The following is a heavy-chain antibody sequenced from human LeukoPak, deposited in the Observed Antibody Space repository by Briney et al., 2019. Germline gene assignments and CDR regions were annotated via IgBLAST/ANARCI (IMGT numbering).Heavy chain of an antibody. D-gene: IGHD2-15*01. V-gene: IGHV3-48*01. Sequence: PGGSLRLSCAASGFNFIDYSMNWVRQASGKGLEWISYIGISSGNTKYADSVKGRFTISRDKARTSLYLQMNSLRVEDTAVYYCARGIVVVAGASDHFDYWGQGTLITVSS. CDR1: GFNFIDYS. J-gene: IGHJ4*02. CDR2: IGISSGNT. CDR3: ARGIVVVAGASDHFDY.